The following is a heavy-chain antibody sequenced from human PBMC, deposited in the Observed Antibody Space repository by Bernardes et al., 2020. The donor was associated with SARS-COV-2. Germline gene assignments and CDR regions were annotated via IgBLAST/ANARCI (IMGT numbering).Heavy chain of an antibody. CDR3: ARTVVTLYYYGMDV. V-gene: IGHV4-61*02. J-gene: IGHJ6*02. CDR2: IYTSGST. Sequence: TLSLTCTVSGGSISSGSYYWSWIRQPAGKGLEWIGRIYTSGSTNYNPSLKSRVTISVDTSKNQFSLKLSSVTAADTAVYYCARTVVTLYYYGMDVWGQGTTVTVSS. D-gene: IGHD2-21*02. CDR1: GGSISSGSYY.